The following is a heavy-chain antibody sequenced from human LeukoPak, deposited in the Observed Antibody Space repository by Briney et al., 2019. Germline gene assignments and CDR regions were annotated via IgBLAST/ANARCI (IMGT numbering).Heavy chain of an antibody. CDR2: ISAYNGNT. D-gene: IGHD6-19*01. CDR3: ARRPPYSSGWYTFDY. V-gene: IGHV1-18*01. J-gene: IGHJ4*02. Sequence: ASVKVSCKASSYTFTSYGISWVRQAPGQGLEWMGWISAYNGNTNYAQKLQGRVTMTTDTSTSTAYMELRSLRSDDTAVYYCARRPPYSSGWYTFDYWGQGTLVTVSS. CDR1: SYTFTSYG.